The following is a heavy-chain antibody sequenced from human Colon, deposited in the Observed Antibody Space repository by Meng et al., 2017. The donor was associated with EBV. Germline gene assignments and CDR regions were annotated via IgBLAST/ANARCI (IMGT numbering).Heavy chain of an antibody. CDR1: GFSFSGYW. D-gene: IGHD3-10*01. V-gene: IGHV3-74*03. J-gene: IGHJ4*02. CDR3: ARDDASEFD. Sequence: VQLVGSGGGLVHPGGSLGLSCAASGFSFSGYWMHWVRQAPGKGLAWVSRINGDGSGTTYADSVKGRFSISRDNAKNTLYLQMNSLRAEDTATYYCARDDASEFDWGQGTLVTVSS. CDR2: INGDGSGT.